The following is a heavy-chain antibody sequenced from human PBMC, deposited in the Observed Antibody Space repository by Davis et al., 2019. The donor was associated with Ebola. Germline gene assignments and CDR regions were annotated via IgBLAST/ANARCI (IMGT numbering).Heavy chain of an antibody. CDR2: IYSSGST. CDR3: ASGFGGWPLDS. CDR1: GFTFSNYA. J-gene: IGHJ4*02. D-gene: IGHD5-12*01. V-gene: IGHV4-59*01. Sequence: ESLKISCAASGFTFSNYAMSWVRQAPGKGLEWIGYIYSSGSTNYNPSLKSRVGISIDTSKNQFSLKLTSVTAADTAVYFCASGFGGWPLDSWGRGILVTVSS.